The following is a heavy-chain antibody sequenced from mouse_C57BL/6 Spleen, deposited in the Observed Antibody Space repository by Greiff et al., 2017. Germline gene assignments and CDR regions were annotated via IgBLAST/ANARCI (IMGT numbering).Heavy chain of an antibody. CDR2: ISSGSSTI. CDR1: GFTFSDYG. Sequence: EVKLVESGGGLVKPGGSLKLSCAASGFTFSDYGMHWVRQAPEKGLEWVAYISSGSSTIYYADTVKGRFTISRDNAKNTLFLQMTSLRSEDTAMYYCARPVVPNWYFDVWGTGTTVTVSS. D-gene: IGHD1-1*01. CDR3: ARPVVPNWYFDV. V-gene: IGHV5-17*01. J-gene: IGHJ1*03.